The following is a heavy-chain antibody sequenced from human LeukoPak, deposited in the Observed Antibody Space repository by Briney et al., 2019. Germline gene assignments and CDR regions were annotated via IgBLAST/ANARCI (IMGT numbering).Heavy chain of an antibody. V-gene: IGHV3-48*03. CDR2: ISSSGSTI. D-gene: IGHD6-19*01. CDR3: ARASSGRGYFYYYMDV. CDR1: GFTFSSYE. J-gene: IGHJ6*03. Sequence: GGSLRLSCAASGFTFSSYEMNWVRQAPGKGLEWVSYISSSGSTIYYADSVKGRFTISRDNAKNPLYLQMNSLRAEDTAVYYCARASSGRGYFYYYMDVWGKGTTVTVSS.